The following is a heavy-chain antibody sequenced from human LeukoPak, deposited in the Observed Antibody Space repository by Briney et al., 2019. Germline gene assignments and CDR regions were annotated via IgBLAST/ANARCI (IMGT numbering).Heavy chain of an antibody. Sequence: ASVKVSCKVSAYTLTELSIHWVRQAPGKGLEWMVGFDPEDGETIYAQKFQGRVTMTEDTSTDTAYMELSSLRSEDTAVYYCVTVEYSRSAYYSYFMDVWGKGTTVSVSS. J-gene: IGHJ6*03. CDR2: FDPEDGET. CDR1: AYTLTELS. D-gene: IGHD2/OR15-2a*01. V-gene: IGHV1-24*01. CDR3: VTVEYSRSAYYSYFMDV.